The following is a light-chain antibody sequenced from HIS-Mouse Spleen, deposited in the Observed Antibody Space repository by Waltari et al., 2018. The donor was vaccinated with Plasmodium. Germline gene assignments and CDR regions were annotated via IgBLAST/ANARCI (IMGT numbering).Light chain of an antibody. J-gene: IGKJ1*01. Sequence: DIQMTQSPSSLSASVGDRVTITCRASQSISSKLNWYQQKPGKAPKRRIYAASSLQSGVPSRFSGSGSGTDGTLNISRLQPEDFATYYCQQKYNTWTFGQGTKVEMK. CDR3: QQKYNTWT. CDR2: AAS. V-gene: IGKV1-39*01. CDR1: QSISSK.